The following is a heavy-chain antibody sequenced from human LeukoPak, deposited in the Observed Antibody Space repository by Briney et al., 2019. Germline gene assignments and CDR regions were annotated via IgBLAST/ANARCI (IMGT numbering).Heavy chain of an antibody. D-gene: IGHD6-19*01. CDR2: INPNSGGT. Sequence: ASVKVSCKASGYTFTGYYTHWVRQAPGQGLEWMGWINPNSGGTNYAQKFQGRVTMTRDTSISTAYMELSRLRSDDTAVYYCARAFPLKVYSSGWYAVDGRLEFDYWGQGTLVTVSS. V-gene: IGHV1-2*02. CDR3: ARAFPLKVYSSGWYAVDGRLEFDY. CDR1: GYTFTGYY. J-gene: IGHJ4*02.